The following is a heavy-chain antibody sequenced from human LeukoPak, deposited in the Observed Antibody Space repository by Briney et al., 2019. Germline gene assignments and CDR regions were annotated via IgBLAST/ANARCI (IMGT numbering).Heavy chain of an antibody. D-gene: IGHD1-20*01. CDR3: TTITHDITEFNL. Sequence: GATVKVSCKASGFTFTDHFIHWVQQAPGKGLEWVGRIDPEDGQTIYAEKLQTRVTITADTSTDTTYLELRNLRSDDTALYYCTTITHDITEFNLWGQGTLVTVSS. CDR1: GFTFTDHF. J-gene: IGHJ4*02. V-gene: IGHV1-69-2*01. CDR2: IDPEDGQT.